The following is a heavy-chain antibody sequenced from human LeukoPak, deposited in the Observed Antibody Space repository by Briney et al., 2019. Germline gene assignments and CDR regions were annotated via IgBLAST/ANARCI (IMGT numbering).Heavy chain of an antibody. D-gene: IGHD3-10*01. J-gene: IGHJ4*02. CDR2: IIPIFGTA. Sequence: GSSVKVSCKASGGTFSSYAISWVRQAPGQGLEWMGGIIPIFGTANYAQKFQGRVTITADESTSTAYMELSGLRSEDTAVYHCARDGRFGELSDYWGQGTLVTVSS. CDR1: GGTFSSYA. CDR3: ARDGRFGELSDY. V-gene: IGHV1-69*01.